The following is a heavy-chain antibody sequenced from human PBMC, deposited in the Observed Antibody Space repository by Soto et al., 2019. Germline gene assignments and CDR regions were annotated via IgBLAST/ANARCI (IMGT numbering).Heavy chain of an antibody. CDR3: ARRLAVAGHEYFQH. CDR1: GYTFTSYY. D-gene: IGHD6-19*01. V-gene: IGHV1-46*03. CDR2: IDPGGGST. J-gene: IGHJ1*01. Sequence: ASVKVSCKASGYTFTSYYMNWVRQAPGQGLVWMGVIDPGGGSTDYAQKFQGRITMTRDTSTSTGYMELSSLRSDDTAMYYCARRLAVAGHEYFQHWGQGTLVTVSS.